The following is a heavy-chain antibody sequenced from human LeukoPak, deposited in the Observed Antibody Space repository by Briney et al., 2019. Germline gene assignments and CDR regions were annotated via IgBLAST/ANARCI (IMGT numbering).Heavy chain of an antibody. CDR2: ISSGGDIT. J-gene: IGHJ5*01. V-gene: IGHV3-23*01. CDR3: ARNFDF. Sequence: GGSLGLSCAASGFTFGSYALSWVRQAPGKGLEWVSAISSGGDITHYADSVKGRFTISRDNPKNTLFLHFNSLRTEDTAVYYCARNFDFWGQGTLVTVSS. CDR1: GFTFGSYA.